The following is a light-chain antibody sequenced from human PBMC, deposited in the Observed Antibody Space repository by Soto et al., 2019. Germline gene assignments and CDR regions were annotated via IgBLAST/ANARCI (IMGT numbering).Light chain of an antibody. J-gene: IGKJ3*01. CDR2: DAS. CDR1: QSVSSY. CDR3: QQRSNWPG. Sequence: EIVLTQSPATLSLSPGERATLSCRASQSVSSYLAWYQQKPGQAPRLLIYDASNRATGIPARFSGSGSGTDFTLTISSLEPEDFAVYYCQQRSNWPGFGPGTSGYQ. V-gene: IGKV3-11*01.